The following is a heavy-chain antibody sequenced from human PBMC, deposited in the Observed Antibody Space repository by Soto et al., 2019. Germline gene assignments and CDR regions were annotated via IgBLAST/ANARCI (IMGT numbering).Heavy chain of an antibody. CDR3: ANDLDLYYYYGMDV. CDR2: ISYDGSNK. D-gene: IGHD3-3*01. Sequence: VGSLRLSCAASGFTFSSYGMHWVRQAPGKGLEWVAVISYDGSNKYYADSVKGRFTISRDNSKNTLYLQMNSLRAEDTAVYYCANDLDLYYYYGMDVWGQGTTVTVSS. V-gene: IGHV3-30*18. CDR1: GFTFSSYG. J-gene: IGHJ6*02.